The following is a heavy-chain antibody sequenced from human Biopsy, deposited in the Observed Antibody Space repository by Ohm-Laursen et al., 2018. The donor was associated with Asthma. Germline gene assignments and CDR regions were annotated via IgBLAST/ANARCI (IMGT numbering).Heavy chain of an antibody. CDR3: ARGVDRVTGLLDHFDY. D-gene: IGHD2-21*02. J-gene: IGHJ4*02. CDR1: GGSINNFY. Sequence: GTLSLTCTVSGGSINNFYWSWIRQPPGKGLESIGHVYYSGSTNYNLSLKSRVTISIDASKNQFSLKLTSVTAADTAVYYCARGVDRVTGLLDHFDYWGQGTLVIVSS. CDR2: VYYSGST. V-gene: IGHV4-59*01.